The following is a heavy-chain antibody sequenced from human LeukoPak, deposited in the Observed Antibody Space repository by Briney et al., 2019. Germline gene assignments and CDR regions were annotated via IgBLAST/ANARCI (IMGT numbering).Heavy chain of an antibody. D-gene: IGHD1-26*01. J-gene: IGHJ4*02. CDR2: IYSSRST. CDR1: GASLSVYY. CDR3: ARESRVSYYKFDY. Sequence: PSETLSLTSTVSGASLSVYYWSWIRQPAGEGLEWIGRIYSSRSTNYNPSHKSRVTMSVDTSKNQFALKLSSGTAADTAVYYCARESRVSYYKFDYWGQGTLVSVSS. V-gene: IGHV4-4*07.